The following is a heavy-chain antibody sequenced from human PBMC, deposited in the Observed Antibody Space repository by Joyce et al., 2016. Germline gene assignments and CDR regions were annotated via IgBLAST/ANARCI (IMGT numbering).Heavy chain of an antibody. CDR1: GIDISGYA. D-gene: IGHD3-3*01. J-gene: IGHJ5*02. CDR3: VRIGNGVNLGNGFDT. CDR2: ITDAGNR. Sequence: QVHLVVSWGGVVQPGNSLRLSCVVSGIDISGYAFNWVRQAPGKGLDWVTTITDAGNRRNENLVKRRATPIMDDSKKMVETESTNLRVDEAVRNYYVRIGNGVNLGNGFDTWGQGTPVTVSS. V-gene: IGHV3-30*04.